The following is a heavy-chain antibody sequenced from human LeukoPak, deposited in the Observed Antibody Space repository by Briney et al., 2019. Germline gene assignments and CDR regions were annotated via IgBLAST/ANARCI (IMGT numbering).Heavy chain of an antibody. J-gene: IGHJ4*02. CDR1: GYTFTSYG. D-gene: IGHD6-6*01. Sequence: ASVKVSCKASGYTFTSYGISWVRQAPGQGLEWMGWISAYNGNTNYVQKLQGRVTMTTDTSTSTAYMELRSLKSDDTAVYYCARDSAYSSSSRYFDYWGQGTLVTVSS. V-gene: IGHV1-18*01. CDR3: ARDSAYSSSSRYFDY. CDR2: ISAYNGNT.